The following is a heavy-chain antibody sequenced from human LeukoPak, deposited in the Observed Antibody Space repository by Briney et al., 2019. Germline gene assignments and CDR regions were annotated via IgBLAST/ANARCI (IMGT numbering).Heavy chain of an antibody. Sequence: SVKVSCKASGGTFSSYAISWVRQAPGQGLEWMGGIIPIFGTANYAQKFQGRVTITTDESTSTAYMELSSLRSEDTAVYYCARQQYNFDYYFDYWGQGTLVTVSS. CDR2: IIPIFGTA. J-gene: IGHJ4*02. CDR3: ARQQYNFDYYFDY. D-gene: IGHD1-1*01. CDR1: GGTFSSYA. V-gene: IGHV1-69*05.